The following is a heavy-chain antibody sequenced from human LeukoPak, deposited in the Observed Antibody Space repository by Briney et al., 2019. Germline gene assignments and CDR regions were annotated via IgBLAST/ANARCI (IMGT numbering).Heavy chain of an antibody. J-gene: IGHJ4*02. D-gene: IGHD3-16*01. CDR3: ARTHMILRYFGY. Sequence: ASVKVSCKASGYTFTSYYMHWVRQAPGQGLEWMGIINPSGDSTSYAQKFQGRVTMTRDTSTSTVYMELSSLRSEDTAVYYCARTHMILRYFGYWGQGTLVTVSS. V-gene: IGHV1-46*01. CDR2: INPSGDST. CDR1: GYTFTSYY.